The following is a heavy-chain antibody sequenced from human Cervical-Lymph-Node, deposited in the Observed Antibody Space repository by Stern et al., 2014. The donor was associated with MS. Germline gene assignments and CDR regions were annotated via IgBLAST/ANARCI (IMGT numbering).Heavy chain of an antibody. V-gene: IGHV1-2*02. CDR2: INTHTGGT. CDR1: GYSFSDYY. CDR3: VRGVSFDF. J-gene: IGHJ4*02. D-gene: IGHD3-10*01. Sequence: VQLVQSGAEVKKSGASVRVSCKVSGYSFSDYYIQWVRQAPGQGLEWMGWINTHTGGTNDAQRFEGRVTVTRDTSIRTAYMELVSLRSDDTAVYYCVRGVSFDFWGQGTLVTVSA.